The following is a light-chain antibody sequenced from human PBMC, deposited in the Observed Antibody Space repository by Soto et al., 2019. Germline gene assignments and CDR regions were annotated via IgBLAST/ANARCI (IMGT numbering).Light chain of an antibody. CDR3: QQYHSYWT. CDR1: QSISSW. CDR2: DAS. J-gene: IGKJ1*01. V-gene: IGKV1-5*01. Sequence: DIQMTQSPSTLSASVGDRVTITCRASQSISSWLAWYQQKPGKAPKLLIYDASSLESGVPSRFSGSGSGTGFTLTISSLQTDDFSTYYCQQYHSYWTFGQGTKVDIK.